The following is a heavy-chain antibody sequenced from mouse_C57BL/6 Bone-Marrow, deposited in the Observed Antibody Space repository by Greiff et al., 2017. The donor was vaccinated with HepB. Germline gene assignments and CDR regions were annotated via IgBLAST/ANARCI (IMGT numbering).Heavy chain of an antibody. J-gene: IGHJ4*01. CDR1: GYTFTSYW. CDR2: IGHNSGGT. V-gene: IGHV1-72*01. Sequence: QVQLQESGAELVKPGASVKLSCTASGYTFTSYWMHWVKQRPGRGLEWIGRIGHNSGGTKYNEKFKGKATLTVDKPSSTAYMQLSRLTSEDSAIYYCARKGADGYCDVYYAMDYWGQGTSVTVSS. CDR3: ARKGADGYCDVYYAMDY. D-gene: IGHD2-3*01.